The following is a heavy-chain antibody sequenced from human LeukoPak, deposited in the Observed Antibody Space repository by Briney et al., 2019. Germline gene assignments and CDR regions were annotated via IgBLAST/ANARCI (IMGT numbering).Heavy chain of an antibody. V-gene: IGHV4-30-4*01. J-gene: IGHJ5*02. Sequence: SETLSLTCTVSGGSISSGDYYWSWIRQPPGKGLEWIGYIYYSGSTYYNPSLKSRVTISVDTSKNQFSLKLSSVTAAGTAVYYCARVGSGGSGSYLYNWFDPWGQGTLVTVSS. CDR2: IYYSGST. D-gene: IGHD3-10*01. CDR1: GGSISSGDYY. CDR3: ARVGSGGSGSYLYNWFDP.